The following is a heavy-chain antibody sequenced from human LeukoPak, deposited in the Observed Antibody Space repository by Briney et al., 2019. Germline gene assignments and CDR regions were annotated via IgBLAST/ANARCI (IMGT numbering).Heavy chain of an antibody. CDR1: GFTFSSYW. CDR3: ASPYGDSLNYFDY. V-gene: IGHV3-7*01. CDR2: IKQEGSEK. J-gene: IGHJ4*02. Sequence: GGSLRLSCAASGFTFSSYWMSWVRQAPGEGLEWVANIKQEGSEKYYVDSVKGRFTISRDNAKNSLYLQMNSLRAEDTAVYYCASPYGDSLNYFDYWGQGTLVTVSS. D-gene: IGHD4-17*01.